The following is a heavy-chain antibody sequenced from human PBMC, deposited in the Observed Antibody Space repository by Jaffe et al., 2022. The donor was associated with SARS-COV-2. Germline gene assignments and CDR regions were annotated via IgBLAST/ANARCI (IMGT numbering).Heavy chain of an antibody. Sequence: QVQLVQSGAEVKKPGASVKVSCKASGYTFTGYYMHWVRQAPGQGLEWMGRINPNSGGTNYAQKFQGRVTMTRDTSISTAYMELSRLRSDDTAVYYCARVAQRHYYYYYGMDVWGQGTTVTVSS. CDR1: GYTFTGYY. CDR3: ARVAQRHYYYYYGMDV. D-gene: IGHD2-2*01. V-gene: IGHV1-2*06. CDR2: INPNSGGT. J-gene: IGHJ6*02.